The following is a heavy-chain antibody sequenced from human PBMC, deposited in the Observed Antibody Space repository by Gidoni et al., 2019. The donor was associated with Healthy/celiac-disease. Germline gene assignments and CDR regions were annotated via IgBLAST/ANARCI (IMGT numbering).Heavy chain of an antibody. J-gene: IGHJ6*02. CDR2: ISGSGGST. CDR3: AKDRIAAAETYYYGMDV. Sequence: EVQLLESGGGLVQPGGSLRLSCSASGFTFSSYAMSWVRQAPGKGLEWVSAISGSGGSTYYADSVKGRFTISRDNSKNTLYLQMNSLRAEDTAVYYCAKDRIAAAETYYYGMDVWGQGTTVTVSS. V-gene: IGHV3-23*01. D-gene: IGHD6-13*01. CDR1: GFTFSSYA.